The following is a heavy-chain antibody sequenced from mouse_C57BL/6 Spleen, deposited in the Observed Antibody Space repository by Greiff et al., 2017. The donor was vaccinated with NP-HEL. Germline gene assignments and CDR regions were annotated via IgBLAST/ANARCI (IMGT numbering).Heavy chain of an antibody. V-gene: IGHV1-54*01. D-gene: IGHD2-5*01. CDR1: GYAFTNYL. J-gene: IGHJ3*01. Sequence: VQLQQSGAELVRPGTSVKVSCKASGYAFTNYLIEWVKQRPGQGLEWIGVINPGSGGTNYNEQFKGKATLTVDKSSSTAYMQLSSLTSEDSAVYVCARYSNYAWFAYWGQGTLVTVSA. CDR2: INPGSGGT. CDR3: ARYSNYAWFAY.